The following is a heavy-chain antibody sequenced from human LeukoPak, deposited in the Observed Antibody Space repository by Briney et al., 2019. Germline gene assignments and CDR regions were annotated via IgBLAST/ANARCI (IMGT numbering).Heavy chain of an antibody. Sequence: PGRSLRLSCAASGFTFSSYAIHWVRQSPGKGLEWVAVISYGGSDKYYADSVKGRFSISRDNSKNTVYLQMNSLRGDDTAVYYCARDHGSNGYYSSMGIWGQGTMVAVSS. CDR1: GFTFSSYA. D-gene: IGHD3-22*01. J-gene: IGHJ3*02. V-gene: IGHV3-30*04. CDR3: ARDHGSNGYYSSMGI. CDR2: ISYGGSDK.